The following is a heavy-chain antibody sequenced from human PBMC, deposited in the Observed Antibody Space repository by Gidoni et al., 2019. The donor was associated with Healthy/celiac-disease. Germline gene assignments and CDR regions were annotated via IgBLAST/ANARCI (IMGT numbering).Heavy chain of an antibody. CDR3: TRGSASDYYYYGMDV. J-gene: IGHJ6*02. D-gene: IGHD2-15*01. CDR1: GFTFGDYA. Sequence: EVQLVESGGGLVQPGRSLGLYCTASGFTFGDYAMSWVRQAPGKGLEWVGFIRSKAYGGTTEYAASVKGRFTISRDDYKSIAYLQMNSLKTEDTAVYYCTRGSASDYYYYGMDVWGQGTTVTVSS. V-gene: IGHV3-49*04. CDR2: IRSKAYGGTT.